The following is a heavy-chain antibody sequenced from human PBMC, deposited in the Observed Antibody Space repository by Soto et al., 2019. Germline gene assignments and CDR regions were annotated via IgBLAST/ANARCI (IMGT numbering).Heavy chain of an antibody. CDR2: ISSGGTTM. D-gene: IGHD3-10*01. CDR3: AGDPYYYGSAF. J-gene: IGHJ4*02. Sequence: QVQLVESGGGLVEPGGSLRLSCAASGFRFSDHYMTWIRQAPGKGLEWVSKISSGGTTMYYADSVKGRCTVSRDNAQNSLYLQMNGLRAEDTAVYYCAGDPYYYGSAFWGQGTLVTVSS. CDR1: GFRFSDHY. V-gene: IGHV3-11*01.